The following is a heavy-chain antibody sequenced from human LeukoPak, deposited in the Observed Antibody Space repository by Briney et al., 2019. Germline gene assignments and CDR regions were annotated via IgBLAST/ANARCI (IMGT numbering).Heavy chain of an antibody. CDR2: ITAGGGST. D-gene: IGHD3-3*01. CDR3: AKDLPGITIFGALRY. J-gene: IGHJ4*02. V-gene: IGHV3-23*01. CDR1: GFTFNSYA. Sequence: GGSLRLSCAASGFTFNSYAMSWVRQAPGKGLEWVSSITAGGGSTYYGDSVKGRFTISRDNSKNTLYLQLNSLRADDTAVYYCAKDLPGITIFGALRYWGQGALVTVS.